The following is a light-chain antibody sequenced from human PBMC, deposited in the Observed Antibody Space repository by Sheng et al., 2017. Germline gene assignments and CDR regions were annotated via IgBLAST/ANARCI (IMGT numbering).Light chain of an antibody. CDR1: SSNIGNNY. CDR3: QSYDTSLSGWV. CDR2: ENN. Sequence: QSVLTQPPSVSAAPGQKVTISCSGSSSNIGNNYVSWYQQLPGTAPKLLIYENNKRPSGIPDRFSGSKSGTSASLAIIGLQTEDEADYYCQSYDTSLSGWVFGGGTKLTVL. J-gene: IGLJ3*02. V-gene: IGLV1-51*02.